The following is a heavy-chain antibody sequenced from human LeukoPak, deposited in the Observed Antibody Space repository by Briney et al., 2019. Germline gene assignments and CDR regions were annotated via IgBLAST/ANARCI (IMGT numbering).Heavy chain of an antibody. CDR2: ISTTSNYI. Sequence: GGSLRLSCAASGFTFSSYNMKWVRQAPGKGLEWVSFISTTSNYIYYADSVKGRFTISRDNAKNSLYLQMNSLRGEEAALYYCARAGVCITTSCDGGIDYWGQGTLVIVSS. J-gene: IGHJ4*02. D-gene: IGHD2-2*01. V-gene: IGHV3-21*06. CDR1: GFTFSSYN. CDR3: ARAGVCITTSCDGGIDY.